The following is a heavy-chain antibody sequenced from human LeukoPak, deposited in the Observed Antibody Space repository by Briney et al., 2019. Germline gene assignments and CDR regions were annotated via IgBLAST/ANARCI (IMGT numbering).Heavy chain of an antibody. D-gene: IGHD2-15*01. J-gene: IGHJ6*02. CDR1: GGSISSYY. V-gene: IGHV4-59*01. CDR3: ARSGAGYCSGGSCYGGYYYYGMDV. CDR2: IYYSGST. Sequence: SETLSLTCTVSGGSISSYYWSWIRQPPGKGLEWIGYIYYSGSTNYNPSLKSRVTISVDTSKNQFSLKLSSVTAADTAVYYCARSGAGYCSGGSCYGGYYYYGMDVWGQGTTVTVSS.